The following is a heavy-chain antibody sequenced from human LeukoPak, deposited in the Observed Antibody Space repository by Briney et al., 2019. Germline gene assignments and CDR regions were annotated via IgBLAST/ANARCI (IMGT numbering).Heavy chain of an antibody. CDR2: IRYDGSNK. D-gene: IGHD3-22*01. CDR1: GFTFSSYG. J-gene: IGHJ1*01. CDR3: EKSPRGDYESSALGYFQH. V-gene: IGHV3-30*02. Sequence: PGGSLRLSCAASGFTFSSYGMHWVRQAPGKGLEWVAFIRYDGSNKYYADSVKGRFTISRDNSKNTLYLQMNSLRAEDTAVYYCEKSPRGDYESSALGYFQHWGHGTLVTVSS.